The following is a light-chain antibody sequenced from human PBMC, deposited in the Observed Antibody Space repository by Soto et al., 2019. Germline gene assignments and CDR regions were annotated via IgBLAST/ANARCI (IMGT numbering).Light chain of an antibody. CDR2: GAA. CDR1: QSVSSSY. CDR3: QQYGSSPLT. V-gene: IGKV3-20*01. J-gene: IGKJ4*01. Sequence: EIVLTQSPGTLSLSPGERATLSCRASQSVSSSYLAWYQQKPCQAPRLRIYGAAIRATGISDRLSGSESGTDFTLTISRLEPEDFAVDYSQQYGSSPLTFGGGIKVDIK.